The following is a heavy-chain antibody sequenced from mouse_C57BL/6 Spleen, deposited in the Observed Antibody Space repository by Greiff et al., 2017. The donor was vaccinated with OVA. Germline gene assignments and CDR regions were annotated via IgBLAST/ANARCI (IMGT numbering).Heavy chain of an antibody. CDR3: ARRTVGYFDV. D-gene: IGHD1-1*01. CDR2: IDPSDSYT. Sequence: VQLQQPGAELVKPGASVKLSCKASGYTFTSYWMQWVKQRPGQGLEWIGEIDPSDSYTNYNQKFKGKATLTVDTSSSTAYMQLSSLTSEDSAVYYCARRTVGYFDVWGTGTTVTVSS. CDR1: GYTFTSYW. J-gene: IGHJ1*03. V-gene: IGHV1-50*01.